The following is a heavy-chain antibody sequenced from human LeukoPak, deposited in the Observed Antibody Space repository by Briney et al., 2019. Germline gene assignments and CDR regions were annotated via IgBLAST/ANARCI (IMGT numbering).Heavy chain of an antibody. CDR3: ARSTYYYDSSGSYYYYYYYMDV. CDR2: IDWDDDK. D-gene: IGHD3-22*01. V-gene: IGHV2-70*11. Sequence: SGPALLKPTQTLTLTCTFSGFSLSTSGMCVSWIRQPPGKALEWLARIDWDDDKYYSTSLKTRLTISKDTSKNQVVLTMTNMDPVDTATYYCARSTYYYDSSGSYYYYYYYMDVWGKGTTVTVSS. J-gene: IGHJ6*03. CDR1: GFSLSTSGMC.